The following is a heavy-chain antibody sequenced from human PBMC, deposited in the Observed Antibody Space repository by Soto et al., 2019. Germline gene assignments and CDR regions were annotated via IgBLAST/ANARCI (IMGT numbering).Heavy chain of an antibody. Sequence: PSETLSLTCAVYGGSFSGYYWGWIRQPPGKGLEWIGSIYYSGSTYYNPSLKSRVTISVDTSKNQFSLKLSSVTAADTAVYYCARSLQRGSGSYYNGNWFDPWGQGTLVTVSS. CDR1: GGSFSGYY. CDR3: ARSLQRGSGSYYNGNWFDP. V-gene: IGHV4-39*01. J-gene: IGHJ5*02. CDR2: IYYSGST. D-gene: IGHD3-10*01.